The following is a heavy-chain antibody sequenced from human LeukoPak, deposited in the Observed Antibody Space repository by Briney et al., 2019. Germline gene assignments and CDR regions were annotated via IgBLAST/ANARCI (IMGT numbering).Heavy chain of an antibody. D-gene: IGHD2-21*01. CDR1: GGSFSDYY. CDR3: ARHQGDFFDY. V-gene: IGHV4-34*01. Sequence: SETLSLTCAVYGGSFSDYYWSWIRQPPGKGLEWIGSIYYSGSTYYNPSLKSRVTISVDTSKNQFSLKLSSVTAADTAVYYCARHQGDFFDYWGQGTLVTVSS. J-gene: IGHJ4*02. CDR2: IYYSGST.